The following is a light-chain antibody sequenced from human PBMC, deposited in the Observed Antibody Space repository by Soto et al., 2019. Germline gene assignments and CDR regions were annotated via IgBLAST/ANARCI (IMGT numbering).Light chain of an antibody. J-gene: IGKJ5*01. CDR3: QQRSNWSPT. CDR2: DAS. Sequence: EILLTQSPSSLSLSAGDRATLSCRASQSVTSCLAWYQQKPGQAPRLLIYDASTRATGVPARFSGSGSGTEFTLTISSLEPEDFEAYYCQQRSNWSPTFGQGTRLEIK. CDR1: QSVTSC. V-gene: IGKV3-11*01.